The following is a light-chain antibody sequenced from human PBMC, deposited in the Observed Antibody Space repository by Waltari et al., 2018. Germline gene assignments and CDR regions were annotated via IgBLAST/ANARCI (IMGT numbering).Light chain of an antibody. CDR3: QQYGSSPDT. Sequence: IVLTQSPGTLSLSPGERATLSCRASQSVSSSYLAWYQQKPGQAPRLLIYCASSRATGIPDRFSGSGSGTDFTLTISRLEPDDFAVYYCQQYGSSPDTFGQGTKLEIK. V-gene: IGKV3-20*01. J-gene: IGKJ2*01. CDR1: QSVSSSY. CDR2: CAS.